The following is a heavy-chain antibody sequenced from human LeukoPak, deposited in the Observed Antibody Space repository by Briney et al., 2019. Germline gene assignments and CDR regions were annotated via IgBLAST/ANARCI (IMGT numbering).Heavy chain of an antibody. Sequence: SETLSLTCAVSSGSISSSNWWSWVRQPPGKGLEWIGEIYHSGSTNYNPSLKSRVTISVDRSKNQFSLKLTSVTAADTAVYYCVVLWFGELRNPYFDYWGQGTLVTVSS. CDR3: VVLWFGELRNPYFDY. J-gene: IGHJ4*02. D-gene: IGHD3-10*01. V-gene: IGHV4-4*02. CDR1: SGSISSSNW. CDR2: IYHSGST.